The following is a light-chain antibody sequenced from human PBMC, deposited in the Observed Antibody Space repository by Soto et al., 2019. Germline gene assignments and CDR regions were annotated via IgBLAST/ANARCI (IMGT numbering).Light chain of an antibody. J-gene: IGLJ2*01. V-gene: IGLV1-51*01. CDR3: GTWDSSLSAVA. Sequence: QSVLTQPPSVSAAPGQKVTISCSGSSSNIGNNYVSWYQQLPGTAPKLLIYDNNKRPSGIPDRFSGSKSGTSATLGITGLQTGDEAEYYCGTWDSSLSAVAFGGGTKLTVL. CDR1: SSNIGNNY. CDR2: DNN.